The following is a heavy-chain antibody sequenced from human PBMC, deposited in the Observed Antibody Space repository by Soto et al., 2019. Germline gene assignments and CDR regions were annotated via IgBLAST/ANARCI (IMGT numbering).Heavy chain of an antibody. Sequence: EVQLVESGGGLVQTGGSLRLSCAASGFSFSSYWMTWVRQAPGKGLEWVANINQDASNKNYMDSVKGRLTISRDNAKNSVYLQMNSLRVEDTAVYYCARVGYNDYENDYWGQGTLVTVSS. CDR1: GFSFSSYW. CDR2: INQDASNK. CDR3: ARVGYNDYENDY. V-gene: IGHV3-7*05. D-gene: IGHD5-12*01. J-gene: IGHJ4*02.